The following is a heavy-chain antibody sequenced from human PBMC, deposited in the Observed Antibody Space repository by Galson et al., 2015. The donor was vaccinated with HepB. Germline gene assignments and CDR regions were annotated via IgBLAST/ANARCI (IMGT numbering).Heavy chain of an antibody. CDR2: ISSSSSTI. CDR3: ARDGYGDPYYYYYYMDV. J-gene: IGHJ6*03. D-gene: IGHD4-17*01. V-gene: IGHV3-48*02. CDR1: GFTFSSYS. Sequence: SLRLSCAASGFTFSSYSMNWVRQAPGKGLEWVSYISSSSSTIYYADSVKGRFTISRDNAKNSLYLQMNSLRDEDTAVYYCARDGYGDPYYYYYYMDVWGKGTTVTVSS.